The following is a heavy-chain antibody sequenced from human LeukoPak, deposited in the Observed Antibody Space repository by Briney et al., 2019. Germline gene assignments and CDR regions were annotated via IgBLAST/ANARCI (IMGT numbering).Heavy chain of an antibody. V-gene: IGHV3-11*04. D-gene: IGHD3-22*01. CDR1: GGSISSGDYY. CDR2: ISGGGSTI. CDR3: AREGGGGYFDY. J-gene: IGHJ4*02. Sequence: LSLTCTVSGGSISSGDYYMNWIRQAPGKGLEWVSYISGGGSTIHYADSVKGRFTISRDNAKNSLYLQMNSLRAEDTAVYYCAREGGGGYFDYWGQGTLVTVSS.